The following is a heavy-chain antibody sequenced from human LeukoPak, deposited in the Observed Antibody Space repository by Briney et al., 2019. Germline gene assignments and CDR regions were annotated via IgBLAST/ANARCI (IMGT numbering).Heavy chain of an antibody. Sequence: ASVKVSCKASGGTFSSYAISWVRQAPGQGLEWMGGIIPIFGTANYAQEFQGRVTITADESTSTAYMELSSLRSEDTAVYYCAVVVVAVSPYYYYYGMDVWGKGTTVTVSS. CDR3: AVVVVAVSPYYYYYGMDV. CDR1: GGTFSSYA. V-gene: IGHV1-69*13. J-gene: IGHJ6*04. D-gene: IGHD2-15*01. CDR2: IIPIFGTA.